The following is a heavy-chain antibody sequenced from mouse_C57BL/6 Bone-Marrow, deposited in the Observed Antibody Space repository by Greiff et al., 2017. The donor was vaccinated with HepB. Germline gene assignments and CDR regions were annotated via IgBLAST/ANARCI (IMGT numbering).Heavy chain of an antibody. Sequence: VHVKQSGPELVKPGASVKISCKASGYTFTDYYMNWVKQSHGKSLEWIGDINPNNGGTSYNQKFKGKATLTVDKSSSTAYMELRSLTSEDSAVYYCARHYGPRGQGTTLTVSS. CDR3: ARHYGP. CDR2: INPNNGGT. J-gene: IGHJ2*01. D-gene: IGHD1-1*02. CDR1: GYTFTDYY. V-gene: IGHV1-26*01.